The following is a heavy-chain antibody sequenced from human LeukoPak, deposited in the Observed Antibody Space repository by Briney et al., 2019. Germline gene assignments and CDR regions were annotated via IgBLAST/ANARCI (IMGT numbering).Heavy chain of an antibody. V-gene: IGHV1-69*13. D-gene: IGHD6-19*01. J-gene: IGHJ6*02. Sequence: ASVKVSCEASGGTFSSYAISWVRQAPGQGLEWMGGIIPIFGTANYAQKFQGRVTITADESTSTAYMELSSLRSEDTAVYYCARDSASSGWYEDYYGMDVWGQGTTVTVSS. CDR2: IIPIFGTA. CDR1: GGTFSSYA. CDR3: ARDSASSGWYEDYYGMDV.